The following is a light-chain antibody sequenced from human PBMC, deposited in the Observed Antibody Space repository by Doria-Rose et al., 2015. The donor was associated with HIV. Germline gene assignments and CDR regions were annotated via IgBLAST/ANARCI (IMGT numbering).Light chain of an antibody. J-gene: IGKJ3*01. CDR3: QQYYDTPS. V-gene: IGKV4-1*01. CDR1: QSLLYTSKNY. CDR2: WAP. Sequence: DIRLTQSPGSLGMSLGERATLNCKSNQSLLYTSKNYLAWYQQKPGQPPKLLIYWAPTRQSGVPARFSGSGSGTDFTLTISSLEAEDVAVYYCQQYYDTPSFGPGTTVDIK.